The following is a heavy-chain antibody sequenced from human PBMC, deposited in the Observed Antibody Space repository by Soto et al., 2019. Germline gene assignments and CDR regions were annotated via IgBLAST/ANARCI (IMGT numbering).Heavy chain of an antibody. CDR3: ESAPIRTMIPLAH. CDR2: IRQEGNEK. D-gene: IGHD3-22*01. V-gene: IGHV3-7*01. Sequence: PGGSLRLSCAASGFTFSSYWMSWVRQAPGKGLEWVATIRQEGNEKYYVDSVKGRFTISRDNTKNSLFLQMNNLRAEDTPVYNCESAPIRTMIPLAHWGQGSPGHRLL. CDR1: GFTFSSYW. J-gene: IGHJ4*02.